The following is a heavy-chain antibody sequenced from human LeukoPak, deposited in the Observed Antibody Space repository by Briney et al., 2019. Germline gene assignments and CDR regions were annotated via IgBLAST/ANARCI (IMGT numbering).Heavy chain of an antibody. V-gene: IGHV1-69*13. CDR3: AREGGSGSYSD. CDR2: IIPIFGTA. D-gene: IGHD1-26*01. CDR1: AGTFSSYA. Sequence: ASVKVSCKASAGTFSSYAISWVRQAPGQGLEWMGGIIPIFGTANYAQKFQGRVTITADESTSTAYMELSSLRSEDTAVYYCAREGGSGSYSDWGQGTLVTVSS. J-gene: IGHJ4*02.